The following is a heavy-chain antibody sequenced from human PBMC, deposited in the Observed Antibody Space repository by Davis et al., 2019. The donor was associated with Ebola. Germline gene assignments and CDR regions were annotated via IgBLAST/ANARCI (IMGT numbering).Heavy chain of an antibody. CDR1: GFSLSTSGVG. J-gene: IGHJ5*02. CDR3: AHTYYSNYYRRSGWFDP. CDR2: IYWNDDK. V-gene: IGHV2-5*01. Sequence: SGPTLVKPTQTLTLTCTFSGFSLSTSGVGVGWIRQPPGKALEWLALIYWNDDKRYSPSLKSRLTITKDTSKNQVVLTMTNMDPVDTATYYCAHTYYSNYYRRSGWFDPWGQGTLVTVSS. D-gene: IGHD4-11*01.